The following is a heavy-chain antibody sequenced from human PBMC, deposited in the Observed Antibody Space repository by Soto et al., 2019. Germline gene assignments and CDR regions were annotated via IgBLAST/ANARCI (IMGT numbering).Heavy chain of an antibody. V-gene: IGHV2-5*02. Sequence: QITLKESGPTLVKPTQTLTLTCTFSGFSLSSSGVGVGWIRQPPGKALEWLTFIYWDDDKRYSPSLKSRLTIPQDTSKNQLVLTLTNMDPVDTATYYCARLLVAGITYYFDSWGQGTLLTVSS. CDR2: IYWDDDK. CDR1: GFSLSSSGVG. CDR3: ARLLVAGITYYFDS. D-gene: IGHD2-21*01. J-gene: IGHJ4*02.